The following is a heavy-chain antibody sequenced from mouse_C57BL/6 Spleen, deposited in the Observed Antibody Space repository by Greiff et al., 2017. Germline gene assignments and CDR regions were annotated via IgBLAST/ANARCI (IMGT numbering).Heavy chain of an antibody. D-gene: IGHD2-5*01. J-gene: IGHJ4*01. CDR2: IYPGDGDT. Sequence: QVQLQQSGAELVKPGASVKISCKASGYAFSSYWMNWVKQRPGKGLEWIGQIYPGDGDTNYNGKFKGKATLTADKSSSTAYMQLSSLTSEDAAVYFCAKDSNYYAMDYWGQGTSVTVSS. CDR3: AKDSNYYAMDY. CDR1: GYAFSSYW. V-gene: IGHV1-80*01.